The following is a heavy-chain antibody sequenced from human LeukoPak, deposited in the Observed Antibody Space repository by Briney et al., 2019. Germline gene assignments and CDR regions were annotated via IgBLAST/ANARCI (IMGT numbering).Heavy chain of an antibody. CDR3: ARQRFLEWYFHY. V-gene: IGHV4-59*08. Sequence: PSETLSLTCTVSGGSISSYYWSWIRQPPGKGLEWSGYIYYSGSTNYNPSLKSRVTISVDTSKNQFSLKLSSVTAADTAVYYCARQRFLEWYFHYWGQGTLVTVSS. D-gene: IGHD3-3*01. CDR2: IYYSGST. CDR1: GGSISSYY. J-gene: IGHJ4*02.